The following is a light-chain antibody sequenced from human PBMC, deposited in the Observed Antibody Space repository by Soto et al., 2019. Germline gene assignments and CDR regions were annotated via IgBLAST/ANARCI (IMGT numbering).Light chain of an antibody. CDR2: WAS. CDR3: QQYYSTRT. CDR1: QSVLYSSNNKYY. Sequence: DIVMTQSPESLAVSLGERATINCKSSQSVLYSSNNKYYLAWYQQKPGQPPKLLIYWASTRESGVPDRFSGSGSGTDFTLTISSLQAEDVAVYYCQQYYSTRTFGQGTKVEIK. J-gene: IGKJ1*01. V-gene: IGKV4-1*01.